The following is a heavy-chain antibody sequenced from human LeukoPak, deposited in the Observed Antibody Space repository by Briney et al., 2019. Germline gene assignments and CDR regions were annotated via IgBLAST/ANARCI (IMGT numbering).Heavy chain of an antibody. CDR3: ARSSYYYYDSSGSIYYLDY. Sequence: PGGSLRLSCAASGLTFSSYEMNWVRQAPGKGLEWVSYISSSGSTIYYADSVKGRFTISRDNAKNSLYLQMNSLRAEDTAVYYCARSSYYYYDSSGSIYYLDYWGQGTLVTVSS. J-gene: IGHJ4*02. D-gene: IGHD3-22*01. CDR2: ISSSGSTI. V-gene: IGHV3-48*03. CDR1: GLTFSSYE.